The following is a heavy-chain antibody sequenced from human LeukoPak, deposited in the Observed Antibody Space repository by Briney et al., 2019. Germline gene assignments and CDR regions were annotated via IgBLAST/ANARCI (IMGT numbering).Heavy chain of an antibody. CDR3: ARETSQKGAHYMDV. J-gene: IGHJ6*03. D-gene: IGHD3-16*01. V-gene: IGHV3-11*04. Sequence: GGSLRLSCAASGFTFSDYYMSWIRQAPGKGLEWVSYITNSGSTIYYADSVKGRFTISRDNAKNSLCLQMNSLRAEDTAVYYCARETSQKGAHYMDVWGKGTTVTISS. CDR2: ITNSGSTI. CDR1: GFTFSDYY.